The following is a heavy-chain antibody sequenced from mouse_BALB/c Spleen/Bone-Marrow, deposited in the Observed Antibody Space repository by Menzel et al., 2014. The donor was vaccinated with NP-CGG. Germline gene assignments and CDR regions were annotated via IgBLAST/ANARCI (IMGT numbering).Heavy chain of an antibody. CDR3: ARDKGSVFFDY. CDR1: GFTFTDYY. CDR2: IRNKANGYTT. Sequence: EVKLVESGGGLVQPGGSLRLSCATSGFTFTDYYMNWVRQPPGKALEWLGFIRNKANGYTTEYSTSVKGRFTISRDNSQSILYLQMNTLRGEDSATYYWARDKGSVFFDYWGQGTTLTVSS. J-gene: IGHJ2*01. V-gene: IGHV7-3*02. D-gene: IGHD1-3*01.